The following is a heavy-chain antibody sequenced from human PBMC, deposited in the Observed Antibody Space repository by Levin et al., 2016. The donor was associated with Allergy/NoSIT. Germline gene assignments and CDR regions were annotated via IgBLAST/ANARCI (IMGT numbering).Heavy chain of an antibody. CDR2: IKQDGSEK. V-gene: IGHV3-7*01. J-gene: IGHJ5*02. D-gene: IGHD3-22*01. Sequence: WIRQPPGKGLEWVANIKQDGSEKYYVDSVKGRFTISRDNAKNSLYLQMNSLRAEDTAVYYCARETYYYDSSGPGWFDPWGQGTLVTVSS. CDR3: ARETYYYDSSGPGWFDP.